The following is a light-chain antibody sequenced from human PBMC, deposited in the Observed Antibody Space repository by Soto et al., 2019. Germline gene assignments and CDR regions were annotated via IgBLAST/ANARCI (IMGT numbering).Light chain of an antibody. Sequence: DIHMTQSPSTLSASVGDRVTITCRASQSISSWLAWYQQKPGKAPKLLIYDASSLKSGVPSRFSGSGSGTEFPLTISSLQPDDFATYYCQQYNSYLTFGGGTKVDIK. CDR1: QSISSW. V-gene: IGKV1-5*01. J-gene: IGKJ4*01. CDR2: DAS. CDR3: QQYNSYLT.